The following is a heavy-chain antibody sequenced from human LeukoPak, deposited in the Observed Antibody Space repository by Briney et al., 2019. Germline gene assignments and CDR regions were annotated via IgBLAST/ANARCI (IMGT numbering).Heavy chain of an antibody. CDR1: GFTFSSYA. CDR3: AKDRREVVIRDVIDI. J-gene: IGHJ3*02. D-gene: IGHD3-22*01. Sequence: GGSLRLSCAAPGFTFSSYAMSWVRQAPGKGLEWVSTISGSGGSTYDTDSVRGRSTISRDNSRNTLYLQMNSLRAEDTAVYYCAKDRREVVIRDVIDIWGQGTMVTVSS. V-gene: IGHV3-23*01. CDR2: ISGSGGST.